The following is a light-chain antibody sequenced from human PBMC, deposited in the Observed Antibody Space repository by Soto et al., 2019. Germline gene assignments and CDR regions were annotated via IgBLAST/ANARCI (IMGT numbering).Light chain of an antibody. Sequence: EIVLTQSPATLSLSPGARATLSCRASQSVDSYLVWYQQKPGRAPRLLIDGASSRATGIPDRFSGSGSGTDFTLTISRLEPEDLAVYYCQQYGSLVTFGQGTKVDIK. CDR1: QSVDSY. J-gene: IGKJ1*01. CDR2: GAS. CDR3: QQYGSLVT. V-gene: IGKV3-20*01.